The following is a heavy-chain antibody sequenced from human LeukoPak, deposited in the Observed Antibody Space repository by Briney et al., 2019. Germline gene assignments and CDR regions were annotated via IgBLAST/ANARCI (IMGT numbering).Heavy chain of an antibody. V-gene: IGHV1-2*02. D-gene: IGHD3-22*01. CDR2: INPNSGGT. CDR3: ARVGSYYDGSGSFYDI. J-gene: IGHJ3*02. Sequence: ASVKVSCKASGYTFTGYYMHWVRQAPGQGLEWMGWINPNSGGTNYAQKFQGRVTMTRDTSISTACMELSRLRSDDTAMYYCARVGSYYDGSGSFYDIWGQGTMVTVSS. CDR1: GYTFTGYY.